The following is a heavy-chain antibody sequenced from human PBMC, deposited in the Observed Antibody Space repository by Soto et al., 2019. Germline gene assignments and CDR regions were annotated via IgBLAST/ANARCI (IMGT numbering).Heavy chain of an antibody. J-gene: IGHJ3*02. D-gene: IGHD3-22*01. V-gene: IGHV5-51*01. Sequence: GESLKIYCQGSGYSFTSYWIGWVRQMPGKGLEWMGIIYPGDSDTRYSPSFQGQVTISADKSISTAYLQWSSLKASDTAMYYCARGKYYDIEAFEIWGQGTMVTVSS. CDR2: IYPGDSDT. CDR1: GYSFTSYW. CDR3: ARGKYYDIEAFEI.